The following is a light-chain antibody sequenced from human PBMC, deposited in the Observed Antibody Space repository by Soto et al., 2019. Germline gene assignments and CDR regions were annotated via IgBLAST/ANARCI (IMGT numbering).Light chain of an antibody. CDR3: QQYTTYSPT. J-gene: IGKJ1*01. V-gene: IGKV1-5*03. CDR1: QSISGW. CDR2: EAS. Sequence: DIQMTQSPSTLSASVGDRVTITCRASQSISGWLAWNQEKPGKAPNLLIFEASILESGVPSRFSGMGSGTEFTLTIDSLQPDDFATYYCQQYTTYSPTFGQGTKVEI.